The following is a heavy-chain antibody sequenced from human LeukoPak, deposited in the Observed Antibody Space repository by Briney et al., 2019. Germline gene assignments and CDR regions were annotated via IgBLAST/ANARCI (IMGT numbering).Heavy chain of an antibody. CDR2: ISSSSSTI. D-gene: IGHD2-2*01. V-gene: IGHV3-48*02. Sequence: GGSLRLPCAASGFTFSSYSMNWVRQAPGKGLEWVPYISSSSSTIYYADSVKGRFTISRDNAKNSLYLQMNSLRDEDTAVYYCAWVPAAHDAFDIWGQGTVVTVSS. CDR3: AWVPAAHDAFDI. CDR1: GFTFSSYS. J-gene: IGHJ3*02.